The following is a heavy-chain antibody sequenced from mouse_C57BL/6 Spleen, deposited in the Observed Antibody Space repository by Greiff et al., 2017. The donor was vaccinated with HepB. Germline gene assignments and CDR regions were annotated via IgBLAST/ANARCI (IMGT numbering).Heavy chain of an antibody. D-gene: IGHD3-2*02. Sequence: EVQLQQSGPELVKPGASVKISCKASGYTFTDYYMNWVKQSHGKSLEWIGDINPNNGGTSYNQKFKGKATLTVDKSSSTAYMELRSLTSEDSAVYYCAQLRLRDPYDAMDYWGQGTSVTVSS. CDR3: AQLRLRDPYDAMDY. CDR2: INPNNGGT. J-gene: IGHJ4*01. V-gene: IGHV1-26*01. CDR1: GYTFTDYY.